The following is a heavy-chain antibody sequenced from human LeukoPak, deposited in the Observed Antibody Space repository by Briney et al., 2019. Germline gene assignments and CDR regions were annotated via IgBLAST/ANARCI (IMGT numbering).Heavy chain of an antibody. CDR3: AKDAMATVTYCDY. CDR1: GFTFNSYA. CDR2: LGGSGGNT. D-gene: IGHD4-17*01. V-gene: IGHV3-23*01. Sequence: GGSLRLSCATSGFTFNSYAMSWVRQAPGEGLEWVSGLGGSGGNTDYADSVKGRFTISRDNSRNTLYLQMSSLRTEDTAVYYCAKDAMATVTYCDYWGQGSLVTVSS. J-gene: IGHJ4*02.